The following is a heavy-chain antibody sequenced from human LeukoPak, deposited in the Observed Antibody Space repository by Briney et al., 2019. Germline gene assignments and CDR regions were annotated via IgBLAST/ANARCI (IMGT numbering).Heavy chain of an antibody. CDR2: IYTSGST. CDR3: ARGIVGARGYYFDY. Sequence: SETLSLTCTVSVGSLSSSSYYWSWIRQPAGKGLEWIGRIYTSGSTNYNPSLKSRVTISVDTSKNQFSLKLSSVTAADTAVYYCARGIVGARGYYFDYWGQGTLVTVSS. CDR1: VGSLSSSSYY. D-gene: IGHD1-26*01. J-gene: IGHJ4*02. V-gene: IGHV4-61*02.